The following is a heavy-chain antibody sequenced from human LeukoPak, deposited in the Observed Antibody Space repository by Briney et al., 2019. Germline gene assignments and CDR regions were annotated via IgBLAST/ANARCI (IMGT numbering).Heavy chain of an antibody. CDR2: IYTSGST. CDR1: GGSISSSSYY. CDR3: ARLRYGDYIDY. Sequence: PSGTLSLTCTVSGGSISSSSYYWSWIRQPAGKGLEWIGRIYTSGSTNYNPSLKSRVTMSVDTSKNQFSLKLSSVTAADTAVYYCARLRYGDYIDYWGQGTLVTVSS. D-gene: IGHD4-17*01. V-gene: IGHV4-61*02. J-gene: IGHJ4*02.